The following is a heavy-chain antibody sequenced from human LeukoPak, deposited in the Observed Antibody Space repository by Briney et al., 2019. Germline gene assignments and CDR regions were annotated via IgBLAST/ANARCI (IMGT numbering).Heavy chain of an antibody. CDR1: EDTFISYD. V-gene: IGHV1-8*01. D-gene: IGHD1-14*01. J-gene: IGHJ4*02. Sequence: ASVKVSCKVSEDTFISYDINWVRQATEQGLEWMGWMTPNTGHTAPAQKFQGRVTMTTDTSTKTVYLELRSLKSDDTAVYYCAKAFGTDRYKSWGQGTLVTVSS. CDR2: MTPNTGHT. CDR3: AKAFGTDRYKS.